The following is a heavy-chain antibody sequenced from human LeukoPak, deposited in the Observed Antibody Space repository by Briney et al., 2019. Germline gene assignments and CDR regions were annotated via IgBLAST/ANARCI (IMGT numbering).Heavy chain of an antibody. J-gene: IGHJ3*02. V-gene: IGHV4-59*08. CDR3: ARLPHPRGTFDI. D-gene: IGHD2-15*01. CDR1: GDSISSYY. CDR2: IYYSRST. Sequence: SETLSLTCTVAGDSISSYYWSWIRQPPGKGLEWIGYIYYSRSTNYNPSLKSRVTISIDTSKNQFSLKLSSVTAADMAVYYCARLPHPRGTFDIWGQGTMVTVSS.